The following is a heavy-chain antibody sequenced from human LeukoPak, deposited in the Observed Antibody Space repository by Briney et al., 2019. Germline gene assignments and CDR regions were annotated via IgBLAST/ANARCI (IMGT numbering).Heavy chain of an antibody. D-gene: IGHD3-10*01. V-gene: IGHV1-2*02. CDR2: INPNSGGT. J-gene: IGHJ5*02. Sequence: ASVKVSCKASGYTFTGYYMHWVRQAPGQGLEWMGWINPNSGGTNYAQKFQGRVTMTRDTSISTAYMELSSLRSEDTAVYYCARGGAHGTYNWFDPWGQGTLVTVSS. CDR1: GYTFTGYY. CDR3: ARGGAHGTYNWFDP.